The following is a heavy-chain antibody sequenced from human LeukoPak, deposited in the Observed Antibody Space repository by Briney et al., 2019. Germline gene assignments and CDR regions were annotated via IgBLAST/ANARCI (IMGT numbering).Heavy chain of an antibody. J-gene: IGHJ5*02. V-gene: IGHV1-8*01. CDR3: AREGGSYYNWFDP. Sequence: ASVKVSCKASGYTFTSYDINWARQATGQGLEWMGWMSPNSGNTGYAQKFQGRVTMTRDTSISTAYMELSRLRSDDTAVYYCAREGGSYYNWFDPWGQGTLVTVSS. CDR2: MSPNSGNT. D-gene: IGHD1-26*01. CDR1: GYTFTSYD.